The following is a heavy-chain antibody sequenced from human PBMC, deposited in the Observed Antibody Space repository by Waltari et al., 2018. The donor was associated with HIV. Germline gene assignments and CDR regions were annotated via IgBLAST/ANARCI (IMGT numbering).Heavy chain of an antibody. V-gene: IGHV1-69*02. CDR1: GETLKSYS. CDR2: SVAIIGGP. Sequence: QVQLLQSGADVRRSGSSVTVSCKAIGETLKSYSINWVRQAPGQGLQWMGRLEWTGWSVAIIGGPKYAEHLRGMITISADAVTNTAVMELTSLRLDDTAVYYCAAPPAKGTWFDSWGQGSLVIVSS. CDR3: AAPPAKGTWFDS. D-gene: IGHD3-10*01. J-gene: IGHJ5*01.